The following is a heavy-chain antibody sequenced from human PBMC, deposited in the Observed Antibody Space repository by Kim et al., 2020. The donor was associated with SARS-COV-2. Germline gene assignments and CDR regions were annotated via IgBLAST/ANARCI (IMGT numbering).Heavy chain of an antibody. V-gene: IGHV4-59*01. D-gene: IGHD3-10*01. CDR2: IHYSGTT. CDR3: AKSPHSGSYYGASPNNWFHP. J-gene: IGHJ5*02. CDR1: GGSISSDF. Sequence: SETLSLTCTVSGGSISSDFWNWIRQPPGEGLEWIGYIHYSGTTKYNPSLKSPVAISLDTSKNQFSLRLNYVTAADTAVYYCAKSPHSGSYYGASPNNWFHPWGQGILVTVSS.